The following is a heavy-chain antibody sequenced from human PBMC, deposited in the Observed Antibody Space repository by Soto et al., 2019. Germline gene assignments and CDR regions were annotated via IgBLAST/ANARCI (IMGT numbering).Heavy chain of an antibody. CDR3: VGEGRGSFDF. Sequence: GLIRHSCRASWCIFINHARNWVRQAPGKGLEWVSVIGGRGNSAYYADSVQGRFTISRDNSKNTLSLQMSSPTADDTAIYYCVGEGRGSFDFWAEGQWSPS. CDR2: IGGRGNSA. V-gene: IGHV3-23*01. CDR1: WCIFINHA. J-gene: IGHJ3*01. D-gene: IGHD5-12*01.